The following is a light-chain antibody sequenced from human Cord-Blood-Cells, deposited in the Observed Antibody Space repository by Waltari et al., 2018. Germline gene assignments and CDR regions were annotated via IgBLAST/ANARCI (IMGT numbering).Light chain of an antibody. CDR1: QSISSY. V-gene: IGKV1-39*01. J-gene: IGKJ2*04. CDR3: QQSYRTPCS. CDR2: AAS. Sequence: DIQMTQSPSSLSASVGDRVTITCRANQSISSYLNWYQQKPGKAPKLLNCAASSLQSVVPSRCSGSGSATDFTITISSLQPEDFATYYYQQSYRTPCSFGQGTKLEIK.